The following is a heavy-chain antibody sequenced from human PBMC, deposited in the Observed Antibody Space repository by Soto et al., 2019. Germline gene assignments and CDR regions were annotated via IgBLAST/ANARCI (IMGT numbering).Heavy chain of an antibody. CDR2: INAGYGNT. CDR3: ARDTGDGTFDF. CDR1: GSTFSSYA. D-gene: IGHD7-27*01. J-gene: IGHJ4*02. V-gene: IGHV1-3*01. Sequence: QVHLVQSGAEVRKPGASVKVSCEASGSTFSSYAMHWVRQAPGQRLEWMGWINAGYGNTKSSQKFQDRVTISRDTSASTAYMELTSLRSEDTAVYYCARDTGDGTFDFWGQGTLVTVSS.